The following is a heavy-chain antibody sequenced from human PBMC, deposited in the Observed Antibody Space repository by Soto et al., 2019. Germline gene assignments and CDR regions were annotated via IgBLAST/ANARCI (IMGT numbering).Heavy chain of an antibody. V-gene: IGHV4-4*02. Sequence: SETLSLTCAVSGGSISSSNWWSWVRQPPGKGLEWIGEIYHSGSTNYNPSLKSRVTISVDKSKNQFSLKLSSVTAADTAVYYCASGLMELRGKYWFDPWGQGTLVTVSS. CDR2: IYHSGST. J-gene: IGHJ5*02. CDR3: ASGLMELRGKYWFDP. CDR1: GGSISSSNW. D-gene: IGHD1-7*01.